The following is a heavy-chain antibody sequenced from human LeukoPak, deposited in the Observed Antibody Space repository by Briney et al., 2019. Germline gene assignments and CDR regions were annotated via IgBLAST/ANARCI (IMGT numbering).Heavy chain of an antibody. CDR2: IYYSGST. CDR3: VRTDYGDYLLAFAI. D-gene: IGHD4-17*01. V-gene: IGHV4-39*07. Sequence: SETLSLTCTVSGGSISSSSYYWGWIRQPPGKGLEWIGSIYYSGSTYYNPSLKSRVTISVDTSKNQFSLKLSSVTAADTAVYYCVRTDYGDYLLAFAIWGQGTMVTVFS. J-gene: IGHJ3*02. CDR1: GGSISSSSYY.